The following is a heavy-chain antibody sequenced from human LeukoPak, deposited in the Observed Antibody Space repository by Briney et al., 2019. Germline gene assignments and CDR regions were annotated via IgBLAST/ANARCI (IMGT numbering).Heavy chain of an antibody. CDR2: ISSGSGTI. D-gene: IGHD1-26*01. V-gene: IGHV3-48*01. CDR1: GFTFSSYA. J-gene: IGHJ4*02. CDR3: ARGSGTYSLGFDY. Sequence: HPGGSLRLSCAASGFTFSSYAMNWVRQAPGKGLEWFSYISSGSGTIYYADSVKGRFTISRDNAKNSLYLQMNSLRAEDTAVYYCARGSGTYSLGFDYWGQGTLVTVSS.